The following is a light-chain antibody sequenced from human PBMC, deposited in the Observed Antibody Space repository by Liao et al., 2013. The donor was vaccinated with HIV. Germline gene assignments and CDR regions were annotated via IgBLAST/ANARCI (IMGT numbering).Light chain of an antibody. CDR1: KLGDKY. CDR2: QGT. CDR3: QSADISGTYVV. V-gene: IGLV3-1*01. J-gene: IGLJ2*01. Sequence: SYELTQPPSVSVSPGQTASITCSGDKLGDKYACWYQQKPGQSPVLVIYQGTKRPSEIAERFSGSYSGNTATLTISGTQAMDEADYYCQSADISGTYVVFGGGTKLTVL.